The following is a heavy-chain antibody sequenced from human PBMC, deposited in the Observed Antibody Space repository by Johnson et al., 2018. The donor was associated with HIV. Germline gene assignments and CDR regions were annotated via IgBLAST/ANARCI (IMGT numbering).Heavy chain of an antibody. CDR1: GFTFSSYD. CDR2: IYTNDNT. J-gene: IGHJ3*02. V-gene: IGHV3-13*01. Sequence: VQLVESGGGLVQPGGSLRLSCAASGFTFSSYDMHWVRQATGKGLEWVSAIYTNDNTYYAGSVKGRFAISRDNSKNTLYLQMNSLRAEDTAVYYCASSAFDIWGQGTMVTVSS. CDR3: ASSAFDI.